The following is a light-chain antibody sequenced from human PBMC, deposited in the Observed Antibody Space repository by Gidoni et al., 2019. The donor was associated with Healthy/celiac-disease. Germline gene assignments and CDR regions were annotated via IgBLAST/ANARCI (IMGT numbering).Light chain of an antibody. CDR3: QQYNSYGYT. Sequence: DIQMTQSPSTLSASVGDRGTITRRASPSISSWLSWYQQKPGTAPKLRIYKASSLESGVPSRFSGSGSVTEFTLTISSLHPDDFATYYCQQYNSYGYTFGQGTKLEIK. CDR2: KAS. CDR1: PSISSW. J-gene: IGKJ2*01. V-gene: IGKV1-5*03.